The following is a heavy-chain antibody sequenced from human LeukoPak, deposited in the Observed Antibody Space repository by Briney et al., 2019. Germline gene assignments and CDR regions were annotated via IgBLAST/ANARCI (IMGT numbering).Heavy chain of an antibody. CDR2: INTDGSIT. V-gene: IGHV3-74*01. CDR3: ARGGGASGKGFDP. Sequence: GGSLRLSCAASGFTFSKYWMHWVRQAPGKGLVWVTGINTDGSITTYADSVKGRFTISRDNAKNTLYLQMNSLRAEDTAVYYCARGGGASGKGFDPWGQGTLVTVPS. D-gene: IGHD6-13*01. J-gene: IGHJ5*02. CDR1: GFTFSKYW.